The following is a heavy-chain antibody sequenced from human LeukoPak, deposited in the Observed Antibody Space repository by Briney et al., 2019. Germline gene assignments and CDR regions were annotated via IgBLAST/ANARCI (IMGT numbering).Heavy chain of an antibody. D-gene: IGHD3-22*01. CDR2: INPSGGTT. V-gene: IGHV1-46*01. CDR3: ARGLYYYDSSGYYVY. Sequence: GASVKVSCKASGYTFTGYYMHWVRQAPGQGLEWMGIINPSGGTTSYAQKFQGRVTMTRDTSTSTVYMELSSLRSEDTAVYYCARGLYYYDSSGYYVYWGQGTLVTVSS. CDR1: GYTFTGYY. J-gene: IGHJ4*02.